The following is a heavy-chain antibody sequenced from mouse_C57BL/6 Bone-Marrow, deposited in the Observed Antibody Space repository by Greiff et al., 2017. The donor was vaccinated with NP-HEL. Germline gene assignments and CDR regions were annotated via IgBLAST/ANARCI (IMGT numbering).Heavy chain of an antibody. CDR1: GFTIKNTY. Sequence: EVQLQQSVAELVRPGASVKLSCTASGFTIKNTYMHWVKQRPEQGLEWIGRIDPANGNTNYAPKFQGKATLTADTSSNTAYLQLSSLTSEDKAIDDCARSVLRGGKYAMDYWGQGTSVTVSA. CDR2: IDPANGNT. V-gene: IGHV14-3*01. J-gene: IGHJ4*01. D-gene: IGHD1-1*01. CDR3: ARSVLRGGKYAMDY.